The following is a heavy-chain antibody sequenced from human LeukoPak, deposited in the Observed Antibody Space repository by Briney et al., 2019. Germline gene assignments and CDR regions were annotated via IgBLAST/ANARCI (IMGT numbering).Heavy chain of an antibody. CDR2: IYYSGST. Sequence: PSETLSLTCTVSGGSISSYYWSWIRQPPGKGLEWIGYIYYSGSTNYNPSLKSRVTISVDTSKNQFSLKLGSVTAADTAVYYCARRRVAGTHFDYWGQGTLVTVSS. D-gene: IGHD6-19*01. CDR1: GGSISSYY. V-gene: IGHV4-59*08. CDR3: ARRRVAGTHFDY. J-gene: IGHJ4*02.